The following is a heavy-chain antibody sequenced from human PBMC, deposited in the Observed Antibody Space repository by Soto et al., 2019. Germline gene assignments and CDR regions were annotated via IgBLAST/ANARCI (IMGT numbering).Heavy chain of an antibody. CDR1: GDSIRSVNW. V-gene: IGHV4-4*02. Sequence: SANLSLTCAFSGDSIRSVNWCSLVRQSPGQGLEWIGDIYHTGITDYNPSLQSRVTISVDKFKNEFSLNLTSVTAADTAVYYCPIVPGYLPITALEPLGQGT. D-gene: IGHD3-10*02. CDR2: IYHTGIT. CDR3: PIVPGYLPITALEP. J-gene: IGHJ5*02.